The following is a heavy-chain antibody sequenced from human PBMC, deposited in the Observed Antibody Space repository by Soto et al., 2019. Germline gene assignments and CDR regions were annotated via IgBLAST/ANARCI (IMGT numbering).Heavy chain of an antibody. CDR2: ISYDGSNK. CDR1: GFTFSSYA. J-gene: IGHJ4*02. D-gene: IGHD6-13*01. CDR3: ATEDMPAAATTPNI. V-gene: IGHV3-30-3*01. Sequence: QRLSCAASGFTFSSYAMHWVRQAPGKGLEWVAVISYDGSNKYYADSVKGRFTVSRDNSKNTLYLQMNSLRPEDTAVYYCATEDMPAAATTPNIWGLGTLVTV.